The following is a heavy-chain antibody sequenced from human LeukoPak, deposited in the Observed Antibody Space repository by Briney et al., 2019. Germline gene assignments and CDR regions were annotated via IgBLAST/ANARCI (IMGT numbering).Heavy chain of an antibody. Sequence: SETLSLTCTVSGGSISSSSYYWGWIRQPPGKGLEWIGSIYYSGSTYYNPSLKSRVTISVDTSQNQFSLKLSSVTAADTAVYYCARGRRSIGRYLDYWGQGTLVTVSS. CDR1: GGSISSSSYY. J-gene: IGHJ4*02. CDR3: ARGRRSIGRYLDY. CDR2: IYYSGST. V-gene: IGHV4-39*01. D-gene: IGHD6-6*01.